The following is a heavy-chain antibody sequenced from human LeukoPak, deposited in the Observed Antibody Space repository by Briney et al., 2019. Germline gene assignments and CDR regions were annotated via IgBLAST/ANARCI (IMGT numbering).Heavy chain of an antibody. CDR1: GDSISSYY. Sequence: PSETLSLTRTVYGDSISSYYRSWIRQPPGKGLEWIGYIYTSGGTNYIPSLKGRVTISIDTSKNQFSLKLSSVTAADSAVYYCARLTRLSTSPDRYYLDYWGQGTLVTVSS. D-gene: IGHD6-6*01. CDR2: IYTSGGT. CDR3: ARLTRLSTSPDRYYLDY. V-gene: IGHV4-4*09. J-gene: IGHJ4*02.